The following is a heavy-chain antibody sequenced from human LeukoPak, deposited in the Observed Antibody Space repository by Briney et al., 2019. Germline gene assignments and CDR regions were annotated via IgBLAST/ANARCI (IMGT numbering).Heavy chain of an antibody. Sequence: GGSLPHSHSPSGLKFSGYAKYWVRQAPGKGLEYVSAISSNGGSTYYADSVKGRFTISRDNTNNTLYLQMSSLRAEDTAGYHCVRGFTYYYGSGSYVDYWGQGTLVTVSS. D-gene: IGHD3-10*01. CDR2: ISSNGGST. CDR3: VRGFTYYYGSGSYVDY. J-gene: IGHJ4*02. V-gene: IGHV3-64D*06. CDR1: GLKFSGYA.